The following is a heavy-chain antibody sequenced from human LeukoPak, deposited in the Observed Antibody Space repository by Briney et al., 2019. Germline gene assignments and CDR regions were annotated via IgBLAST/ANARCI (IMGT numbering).Heavy chain of an antibody. J-gene: IGHJ4*02. V-gene: IGHV4-59*01. CDR1: GGSISSYY. CDR2: IYYSGST. CDR3: ARVRRESTGYPHCFDY. D-gene: IGHD3-9*01. Sequence: PSETLSLTCTVSGGSISSYYWSWIRQPPGKGLEWIGYIYYSGSTNYNPSLKSRVTISVDTSRNQFSLKVTSVSAADTAVYFCARVRRESTGYPHCFDYWGQGTLVTVSS.